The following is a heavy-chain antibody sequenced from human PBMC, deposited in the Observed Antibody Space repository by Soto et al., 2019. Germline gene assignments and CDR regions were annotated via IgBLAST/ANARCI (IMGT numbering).Heavy chain of an antibody. D-gene: IGHD2-2*01. CDR2: INPNSGGT. Sequence: GASVKVSFKASGYTFTGYYMHWVRQAPGQGLEWMGWINPNSGGTNYAQKFQGWVTMTRDTSISTAYMELSRLRSDDTAVYYCARGLIVVVPAAMPDSYYYYYGMDVWGQGTTVTVSS. CDR3: ARGLIVVVPAAMPDSYYYYYGMDV. J-gene: IGHJ6*02. V-gene: IGHV1-2*04. CDR1: GYTFTGYY.